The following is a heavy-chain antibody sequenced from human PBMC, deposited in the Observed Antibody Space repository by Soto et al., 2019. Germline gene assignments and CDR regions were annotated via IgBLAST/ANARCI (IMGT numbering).Heavy chain of an antibody. CDR1: GGSFSSYY. D-gene: IGHD3-10*01. V-gene: IGHV4-34*01. CDR2: INHSGST. Sequence: SATLSLTCAVYGGSFSSYYWSWIRQPPGKGLEWIGEINHSGSTNYNPSLKSRVTISVDTSKNQFSLKLSSVTAADTAVYYCGREVRYYYGSGSYFDYWGQGTLVTVSS. CDR3: GREVRYYYGSGSYFDY. J-gene: IGHJ4*02.